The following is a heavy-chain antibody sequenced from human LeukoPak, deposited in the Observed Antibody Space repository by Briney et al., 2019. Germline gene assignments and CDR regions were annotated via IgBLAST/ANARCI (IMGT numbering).Heavy chain of an antibody. CDR2: ICASGST. V-gene: IGHV4-61*02. D-gene: IGHD3-3*01. CDR1: GGSISSGSYC. J-gene: IGHJ4*02. CDR3: ARDSYDSDY. Sequence: PSATLSLTCTVSGGSISSGSYCWNWIRQPAGKGLEWIGRICASGSTNYNPSLKSRVTISVDTSKNQFSLKLSSVTAADTAVYYCARDSYDSDYWGQGTLVTVSS.